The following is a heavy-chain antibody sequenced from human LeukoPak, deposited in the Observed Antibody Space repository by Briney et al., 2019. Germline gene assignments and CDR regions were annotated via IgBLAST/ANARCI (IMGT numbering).Heavy chain of an antibody. CDR3: AKGGSYTVTRGHTWFHP. D-gene: IGHD4-17*01. Sequence: PGGSLRLSCAASGFTFRNYDMHWVRQAPGKGLGWLALISYDGSSKYYADSVKGRFTISRDNSKNTLYLQMNSLRDEDTAVYYCAKGGSYTVTRGHTWFHPWGQGTLVTVSS. V-gene: IGHV3-30*18. CDR2: ISYDGSSK. J-gene: IGHJ5*02. CDR1: GFTFRNYD.